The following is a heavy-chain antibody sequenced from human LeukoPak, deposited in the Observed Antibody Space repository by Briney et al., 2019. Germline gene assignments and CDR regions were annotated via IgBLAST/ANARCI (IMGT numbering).Heavy chain of an antibody. V-gene: IGHV5-51*01. CDR3: SSFPGYSSGWYTGPFDY. CDR2: IYPGDSDT. CDR1: GYSFTSYW. J-gene: IGHJ4*02. D-gene: IGHD6-19*01. Sequence: GESLKISCKGSGYSFTSYWIGWVRQMPGKGLEWMGIIYPGDSDTRYSPSFEGQVTISADKSISTAYLQWSSLKASDTAMYYCSSFPGYSSGWYTGPFDYWGQGTLVTVSS.